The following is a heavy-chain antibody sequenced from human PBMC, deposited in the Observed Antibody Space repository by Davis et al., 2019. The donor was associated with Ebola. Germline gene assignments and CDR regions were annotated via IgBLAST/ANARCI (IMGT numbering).Heavy chain of an antibody. D-gene: IGHD6-19*01. CDR2: IDSTSDTI. Sequence: PGGSLRLSCVASGFTLSTYSMNWVRQAPGKGLEWVSYIDSTSDTIYYADSMKGRITISRDNAKNSLSLRMNSLRDEDTAVYYCARNFGSGWWLGAPGYFDYWGQGALVIVSS. CDR3: ARNFGSGWWLGAPGYFDY. CDR1: GFTLSTYS. J-gene: IGHJ4*02. V-gene: IGHV3-48*02.